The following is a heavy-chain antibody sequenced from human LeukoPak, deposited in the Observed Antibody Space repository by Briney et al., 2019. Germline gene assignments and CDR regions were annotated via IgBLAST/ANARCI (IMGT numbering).Heavy chain of an antibody. CDR2: ISSSGSTI. CDR1: GFTFSSYE. Sequence: GGSLRLSCAASGFTFSSYEMNWVRQAPGKGLEGVSYISSSGSTIYYADSVKGRFTISRDNAKNSLYLQMNSLRAEDTAVYYCARDHRGGWFDPWGQGTLVTVSS. D-gene: IGHD3-16*01. J-gene: IGHJ5*02. CDR3: ARDHRGGWFDP. V-gene: IGHV3-48*03.